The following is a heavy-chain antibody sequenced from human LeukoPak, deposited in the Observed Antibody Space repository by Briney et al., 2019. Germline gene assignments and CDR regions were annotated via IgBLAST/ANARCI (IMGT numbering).Heavy chain of an antibody. V-gene: IGHV7-4-1*02. D-gene: IGHD4-11*01. J-gene: IGHJ6*03. CDR2: INTNTGNP. Sequence: GASVKVSCKASGYTFTSYAVNWVRQAPGQGLEWMGWINTNTGNPTYAQGFTGRSVFSLDTSVSTAYLQISSLKAEDTAVYYCARVGTYSNYAYYYYYYYMDVWGKGTTVTVSS. CDR1: GYTFTSYA. CDR3: ARVGTYSNYAYYYYYYYMDV.